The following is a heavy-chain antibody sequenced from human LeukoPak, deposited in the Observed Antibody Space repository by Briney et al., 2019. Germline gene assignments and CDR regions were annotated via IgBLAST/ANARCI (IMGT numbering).Heavy chain of an antibody. CDR1: GGTFNNYA. D-gene: IGHD3-16*01. J-gene: IGHJ3*02. Sequence: SVTVSCKASGGTFNNYAISWVRQAPGQGREGMGGIILIFGTANYAQKFQGRVTITADESTSTAYMELSSLRSEDTAVYYCARDARSYVEDAFDIWGQGTMVTVSS. CDR2: IILIFGTA. CDR3: ARDARSYVEDAFDI. V-gene: IGHV1-69*13.